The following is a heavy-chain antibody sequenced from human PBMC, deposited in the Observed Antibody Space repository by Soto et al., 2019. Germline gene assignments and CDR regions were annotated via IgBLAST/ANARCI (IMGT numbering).Heavy chain of an antibody. CDR3: ARVQAISVAGNFDY. D-gene: IGHD6-19*01. V-gene: IGHV1-8*01. Sequence: QVQLVKSGAEVKKPGASVKVSCKASGYTFTGYDINWVRQATGQGLEWMGWMNHNSGNAGYAQKFQGRVTMTRNTSISTAYMELSSLRSEDTAVYYCARVQAISVAGNFDYWVQGTLVTVSS. CDR2: MNHNSGNA. CDR1: GYTFTGYD. J-gene: IGHJ4*02.